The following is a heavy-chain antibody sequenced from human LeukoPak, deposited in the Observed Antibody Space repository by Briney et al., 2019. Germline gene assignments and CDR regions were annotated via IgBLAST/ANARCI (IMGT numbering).Heavy chain of an antibody. CDR1: GFTFSSYW. V-gene: IGHV3-74*01. Sequence: GGSLRLSCAASGFTFSSYWMHWVRQAPGKGLVWVSRINSDGSSTSYADSVKGRFTISRDNAKNTLYLQMNSLRAEDTAVYYCARAPPVPAARPRSSAFDIWGQGTMVTVSS. J-gene: IGHJ3*02. CDR2: INSDGSST. CDR3: ARAPPVPAARPRSSAFDI. D-gene: IGHD6-6*01.